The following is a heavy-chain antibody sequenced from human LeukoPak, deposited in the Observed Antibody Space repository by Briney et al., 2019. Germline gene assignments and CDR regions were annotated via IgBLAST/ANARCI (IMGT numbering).Heavy chain of an antibody. CDR1: GGSISSSSYY. D-gene: IGHD5-24*01. J-gene: IGHJ4*01. Sequence: SETLSLTCTVSGGSISSSSYYWGWIRHPPGKEMEWSGSIYYSGSTYYNPSLKSRVTISVVTSKNQFSLKLSSVTAADTAVYYFSRLVWGDRYNFDYWGHGTLVTVSS. CDR3: SRLVWGDRYNFDY. CDR2: IYYSGST. V-gene: IGHV4-39*01.